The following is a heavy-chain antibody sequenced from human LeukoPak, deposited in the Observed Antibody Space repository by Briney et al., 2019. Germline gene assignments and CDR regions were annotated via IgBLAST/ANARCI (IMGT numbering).Heavy chain of an antibody. J-gene: IGHJ4*02. Sequence: PSETLSLTWAVYGGSFSGYYWSWIRQPPGKGLEWIGEINHSGSTNYNPSLKSRVTISVDTSKNQFSLKLSSVTAADTAVYYCARGGWFGDHKPFDYWGQGTLVTVSS. CDR2: INHSGST. CDR3: ARGGWFGDHKPFDY. CDR1: GGSFSGYY. V-gene: IGHV4-34*01. D-gene: IGHD3-10*01.